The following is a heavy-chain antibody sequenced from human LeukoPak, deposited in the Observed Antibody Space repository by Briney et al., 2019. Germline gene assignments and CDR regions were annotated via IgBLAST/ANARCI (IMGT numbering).Heavy chain of an antibody. J-gene: IGHJ5*02. CDR3: ARHFDWLLTSFDP. Sequence: PSETLSLTCTVSGGSISSYYWCWIRQPPGKGLEWIGYIYYSGSTNYNPSLRSRVTISVDTSKNQFSLKLSSVTAADTAVYYCARHFDWLLTSFDPWGQGTLVTVSS. CDR2: IYYSGST. V-gene: IGHV4-59*08. D-gene: IGHD3-9*01. CDR1: GGSISSYY.